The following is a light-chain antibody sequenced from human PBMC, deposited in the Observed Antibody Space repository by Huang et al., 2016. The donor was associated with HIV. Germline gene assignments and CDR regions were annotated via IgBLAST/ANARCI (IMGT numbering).Light chain of an antibody. CDR3: QQYNSYSPVYT. J-gene: IGKJ2*01. V-gene: IGKV1-5*03. CDR1: QSISNW. Sequence: DIQMTQSPSTLSVSVGDRVTITCRASQSISNWLAWYQQKPGKAPNLLIYKTSSLQGGVPSRFSGSGSGTEFTLTISSLQPVDFATYYCQQYNSYSPVYTFGQGTKLEIK. CDR2: KTS.